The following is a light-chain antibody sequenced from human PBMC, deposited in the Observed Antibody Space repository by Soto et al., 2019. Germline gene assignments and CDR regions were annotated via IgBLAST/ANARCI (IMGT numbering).Light chain of an antibody. Sequence: EGFLTQSPGTLSLSPGDSATLSCRASESVIRNYLAWYQQKPGQAPRLLIFGASSRATGIPNRFSGSGSGTDFTLTISGLEPEDFAVYFCHQYGLLTRHPFGQGTKVDIK. CDR1: ESVIRNY. CDR2: GAS. CDR3: HQYGLLTRHP. J-gene: IGKJ2*01. V-gene: IGKV3-20*01.